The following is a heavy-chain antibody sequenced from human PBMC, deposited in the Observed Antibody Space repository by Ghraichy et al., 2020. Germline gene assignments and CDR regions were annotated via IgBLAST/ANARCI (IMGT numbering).Heavy chain of an antibody. CDR3: ARGAELLWFGESYTPFDY. CDR2: IIPIFGTA. J-gene: IGHJ4*02. Sequence: SCKASGGTFSSYAISWVRQAPGQGLEWMGGIIPIFGTANYAQKFQGRVTITADESTSTAYMELSSLRSEDTAVYYCARGAELLWFGESYTPFDYWGQGTLVTVSS. CDR1: GGTFSSYA. V-gene: IGHV1-69*01. D-gene: IGHD3-10*01.